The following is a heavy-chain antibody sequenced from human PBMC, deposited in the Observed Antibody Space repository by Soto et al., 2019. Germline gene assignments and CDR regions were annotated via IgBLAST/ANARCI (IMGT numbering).Heavy chain of an antibody. J-gene: IGHJ4*02. V-gene: IGHV3-21*01. CDR2: ISSSGGSV. CDR3: ARGRSINTNMDC. Sequence: EVQLVESGGGLVKPGGSLRLSCAASGFTFSTYSMNWVRQAPGKGLEWISSISSSGGSVSYAESVKGRFTISRDNDKDSLYLQMDSLIAEHTAVYYCARGRSINTNMDCWGQGTRVTVS. CDR1: GFTFSTYS. D-gene: IGHD2-2*01.